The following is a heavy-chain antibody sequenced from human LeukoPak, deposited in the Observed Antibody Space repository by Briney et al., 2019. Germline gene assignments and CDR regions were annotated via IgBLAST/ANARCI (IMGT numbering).Heavy chain of an antibody. CDR2: INHSGST. V-gene: IGHV4-34*01. D-gene: IGHD2-15*01. J-gene: IGHJ4*02. CDR1: GFTFSAHY. CDR3: ARGRCSGGSCYAVDFDY. Sequence: GSLRLSCVASGFTFSAHYMSWIRQPPGKGLEWIGEINHSGSTNYNPSLKSRVTISVDTSKNQFSLKLSSVTAADTAVYYCARGRCSGGSCYAVDFDYWGQGTLVTVSS.